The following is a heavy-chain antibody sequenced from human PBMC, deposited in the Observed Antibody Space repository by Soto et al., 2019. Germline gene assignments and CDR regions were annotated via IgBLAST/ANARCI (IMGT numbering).Heavy chain of an antibody. D-gene: IGHD2-15*01. CDR3: ALVVVVAASLYFQH. CDR2: IYWDDDK. V-gene: IGHV2-5*02. J-gene: IGHJ1*01. Sequence: SGPTLVNPTQTLTLTCTFSGFSLSTSGVGVGWIRQPPGKALEWLALIYWDDDKRYSPSLKSRLTITKDTSKNQVVLTMTNMDPVDTATYYCALVVVVAASLYFQHWGQGTLVTVSS. CDR1: GFSLSTSGVG.